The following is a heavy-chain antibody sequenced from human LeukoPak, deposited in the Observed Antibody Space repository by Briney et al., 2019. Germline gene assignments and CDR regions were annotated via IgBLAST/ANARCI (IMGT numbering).Heavy chain of an antibody. CDR3: ASGLGTLTMIAVVITGFDY. J-gene: IGHJ4*02. CDR2: ISSSSSYI. V-gene: IGHV3-21*04. CDR1: GFTFSSYS. D-gene: IGHD3-22*01. Sequence: GGSLRLSCAASGFTFSSYSMNWVRQAPGKGLEWVSSISSSSSYIYYADSVKGRFTISRDNSKNTLYLQMNSLRAEDTAVYYCASGLGTLTMIAVVITGFDYWGQGTLVTVSS.